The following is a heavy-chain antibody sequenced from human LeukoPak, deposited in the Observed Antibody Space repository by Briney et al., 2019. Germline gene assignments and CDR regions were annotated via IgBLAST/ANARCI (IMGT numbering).Heavy chain of an antibody. Sequence: ASVKVSCKASGGTFSSYAISWERQAPGQGLEWMGGIIPIFGTANYAQKFQGRVTITTDESTSTAYMELSSLRSEDTAVYYCASTLLQYCSSTSCYLGWFDPWGQGTLVTVSS. J-gene: IGHJ5*02. V-gene: IGHV1-69*05. CDR1: GGTFSSYA. D-gene: IGHD2-2*01. CDR2: IIPIFGTA. CDR3: ASTLLQYCSSTSCYLGWFDP.